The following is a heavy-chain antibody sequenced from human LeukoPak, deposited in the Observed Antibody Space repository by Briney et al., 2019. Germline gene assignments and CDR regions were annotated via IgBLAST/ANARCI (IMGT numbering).Heavy chain of an antibody. CDR3: ARTKSGYYFMDV. CDR2: IYNSGST. Sequence: SETLSLTCTVSGDSISSYYWSWIRQPAGKGLEWIGRIYNSGSTNYNPSLKGRVTMSVDTSKNQFSLRLSSVSAADTAVYYCARTKSGYYFMDVWGKGTTVTVSS. J-gene: IGHJ6*03. D-gene: IGHD7-27*01. CDR1: GDSISSYY. V-gene: IGHV4-4*07.